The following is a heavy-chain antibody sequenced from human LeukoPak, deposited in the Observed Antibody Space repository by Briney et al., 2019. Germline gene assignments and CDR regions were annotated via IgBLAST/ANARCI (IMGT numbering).Heavy chain of an antibody. CDR2: IRSKANSYAT. CDR3: TSLIVGATPLYPA. Sequence: PGGSLRLSCAASGFTFSGSAMHWDRQASGKGLEWVGRIRSKANSYATAYAASVKGRFTISRDDSKNTAYLQMNSLKTEDTAVYYCTSLIVGATPLYPAWGQGTLVTVSS. V-gene: IGHV3-73*01. CDR1: GFTFSGSA. D-gene: IGHD1-26*01. J-gene: IGHJ5*02.